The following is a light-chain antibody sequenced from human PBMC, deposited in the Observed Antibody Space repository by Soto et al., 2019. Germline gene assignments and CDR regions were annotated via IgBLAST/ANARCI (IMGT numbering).Light chain of an antibody. CDR2: AAS. J-gene: IGKJ2*01. CDR1: QTISTY. Sequence: DIQMTQSPSSLSASVGDRVTITCRASQTISTYLNWHQQEPGKAPKLLIYAASSLQSGVPSRFSGSGSGTDFTLTISSLQPEDFAAYYGQQSHGIPYTFGQGTKLEIK. CDR3: QQSHGIPYT. V-gene: IGKV1-39*01.